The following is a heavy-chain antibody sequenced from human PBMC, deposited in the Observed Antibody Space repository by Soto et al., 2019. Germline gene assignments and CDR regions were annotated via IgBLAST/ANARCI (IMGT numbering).Heavy chain of an antibody. D-gene: IGHD1-26*01. Sequence: QLQLHESRPGLVKPSETLSLTCNVSGDSIGRFYWSWIRQSAGKGLEWIGRVYSTGGVTYNPALKGRVTISLDRSNNHVSLEMNSVTAADTAVYFCARDLSGTGLDIWGRGTRVSVSS. CDR2: VYSTGGV. J-gene: IGHJ6*02. CDR1: GDSIGRFY. V-gene: IGHV4-4*07. CDR3: ARDLSGTGLDI.